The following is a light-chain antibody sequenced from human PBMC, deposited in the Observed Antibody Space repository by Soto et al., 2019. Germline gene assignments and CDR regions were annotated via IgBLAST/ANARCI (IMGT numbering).Light chain of an antibody. V-gene: IGKV3-11*01. J-gene: IGKJ2*01. CDR1: QSVSSY. Sequence: EIVLTQSPATLSLSPGERATLSCRASQSVSSYLAWYQQKPGQVPRLLIYDASNRATGVPARFSGSGSGTDFTLTISSLEPEDFAVYYCQHRSNWPPYTFGQGTKLEIK. CDR2: DAS. CDR3: QHRSNWPPYT.